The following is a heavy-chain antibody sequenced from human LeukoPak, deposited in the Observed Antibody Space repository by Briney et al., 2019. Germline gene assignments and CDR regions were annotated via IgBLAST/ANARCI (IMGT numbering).Heavy chain of an antibody. CDR3: ARGIVVVTEIAWFDP. CDR2: ISSDGSTK. D-gene: IGHD2-21*02. CDR1: GFIFNNYW. J-gene: IGHJ5*02. Sequence: GGSLRLSCAGSGFIFNNYWMHWVRQTPGKGLEWVSQISSDGSTKNYADSVKGRFTVSRDNAKNTVYLQMNSLRADDTAVYFCARGIVVVTEIAWFDPCGQGTLVTVSS. V-gene: IGHV3-74*01.